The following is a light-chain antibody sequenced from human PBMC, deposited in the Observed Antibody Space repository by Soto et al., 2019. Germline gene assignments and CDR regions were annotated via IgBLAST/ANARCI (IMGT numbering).Light chain of an antibody. CDR1: QSVSSSY. J-gene: IGKJ2*01. V-gene: IGKV3-20*01. Sequence: EIVLTQSPGTLSLSPGERATLSCRASQSVSSSYLAWYQQKPGQAPRLLIYVASSRAAGIPDRFSGSGSGTDFTLTISRLEPEDYAVYFCQQYGSSTYTFGEWTRLDIK. CDR2: VAS. CDR3: QQYGSSTYT.